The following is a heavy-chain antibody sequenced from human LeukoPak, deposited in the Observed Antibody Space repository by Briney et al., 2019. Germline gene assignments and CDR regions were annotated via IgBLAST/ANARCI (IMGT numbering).Heavy chain of an antibody. CDR1: GYTLTELS. D-gene: IGHD1-26*01. CDR2: FDPEDGET. J-gene: IGHJ2*01. Sequence: ASVKVSCKVSGYTLTELSMHWVRRAPGKGLEWMGGFDPEDGETIYAQKFQGRVTMTEDTSTDTAYMELSSLRSEDTAVYYCATVVGATYWYFDLWGRGTLVTVSS. V-gene: IGHV1-24*01. CDR3: ATVVGATYWYFDL.